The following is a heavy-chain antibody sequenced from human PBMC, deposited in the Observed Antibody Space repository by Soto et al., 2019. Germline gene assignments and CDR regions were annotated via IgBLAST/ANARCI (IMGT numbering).Heavy chain of an antibody. CDR3: ARASPRYSGNWYDLLDV. CDR1: SGSINSFY. D-gene: IGHD6-13*01. Sequence: SETLSLTCTVSSGSINSFYWSWIRQPAGKGLEWIGRIHSSGTTNYNPSLKSRVTMSVDTSRNQFSLKLTSVSAADTAVYFCARASPRYSGNWYDLLDVWGQGTLVTSPQ. CDR2: IHSSGTT. J-gene: IGHJ4*02. V-gene: IGHV4-4*07.